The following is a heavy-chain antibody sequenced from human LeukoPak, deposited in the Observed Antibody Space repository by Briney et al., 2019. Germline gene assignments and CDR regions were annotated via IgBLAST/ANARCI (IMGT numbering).Heavy chain of an antibody. D-gene: IGHD3-16*01. V-gene: IGHV3-30*18. J-gene: IGHJ4*02. CDR2: ISDDGRRK. CDR3: AKKDGRSSFGGPLFDY. Sequence: QPGGSLRLSCAASGFSFISYGMHWVRQAPGKGLEWVGVISDDGRRKDYADSVKGRFTISRDNSKDTLYLQMKSLRGEDTGVYYCAKKDGRSSFGGPLFDYWGQGTLVTVSS. CDR1: GFSFISYG.